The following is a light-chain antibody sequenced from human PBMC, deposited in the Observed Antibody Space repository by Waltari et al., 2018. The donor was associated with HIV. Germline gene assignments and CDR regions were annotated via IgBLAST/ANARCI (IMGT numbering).Light chain of an antibody. Sequence: QSVLTQPPSVSGAPGQRVTIPCTGTTSNIGAGYDVHWYQQLPGTAPKLLAFGNTNRPSGVPDRFSGSKSGTSASLAITGLQAGDEGDYYCQSYDNALSGSLFGGGTKVTVL. V-gene: IGLV1-40*01. CDR1: TSNIGAGYD. CDR2: GNT. J-gene: IGLJ2*01. CDR3: QSYDNALSGSL.